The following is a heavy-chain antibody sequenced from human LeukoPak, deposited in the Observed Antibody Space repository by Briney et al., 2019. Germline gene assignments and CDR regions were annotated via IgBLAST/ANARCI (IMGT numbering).Heavy chain of an antibody. Sequence: SETLSLTCTVSGDSIRSGNFYWTWIRQPAGKGLEWIGRIYTGGNTNYNPSLQSRVAISMDTSKNQFSLNLISVPAADTAVYYCAWWGRLNRVFLWGQGTLVAVSS. CDR2: IYTGGNT. V-gene: IGHV4-61*02. D-gene: IGHD1-26*01. J-gene: IGHJ4*02. CDR3: AWWGRLNRVFL. CDR1: GDSIRSGNFY.